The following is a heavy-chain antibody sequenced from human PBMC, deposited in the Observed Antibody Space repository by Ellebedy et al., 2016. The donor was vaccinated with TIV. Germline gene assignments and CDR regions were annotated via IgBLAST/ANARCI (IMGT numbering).Heavy chain of an antibody. CDR2: INGDGSNI. J-gene: IGHJ5*02. CDR3: AGYRGEAVAGNWFDP. V-gene: IGHV3-74*01. Sequence: GESLKISCAASGFTFSSSWVHWVRQVPGKGLVWVARINGDGSNIGYADSVKGRFTISRDNAKSTLFLQMNSLRADDTAVYYCAGYRGEAVAGNWFDPWGQGTLVTVSS. D-gene: IGHD6-19*01. CDR1: GFTFSSSW.